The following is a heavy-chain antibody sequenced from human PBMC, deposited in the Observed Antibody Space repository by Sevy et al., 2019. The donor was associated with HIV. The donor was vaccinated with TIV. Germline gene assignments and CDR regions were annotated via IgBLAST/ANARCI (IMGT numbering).Heavy chain of an antibody. CDR2: ISWNSGSI. CDR1: GFTFDDYA. Sequence: GGSLRLSCAASGFTFDDYAMHWVRQAPGKGLEWVSGISWNSGSIGYADSVKGRFTISRDNAKNSLYLQMNSLRAEDTALYYCAKDMEAVAGLYYFDYWGQGTLVTVSS. CDR3: AKDMEAVAGLYYFDY. J-gene: IGHJ4*02. V-gene: IGHV3-9*01. D-gene: IGHD6-19*01.